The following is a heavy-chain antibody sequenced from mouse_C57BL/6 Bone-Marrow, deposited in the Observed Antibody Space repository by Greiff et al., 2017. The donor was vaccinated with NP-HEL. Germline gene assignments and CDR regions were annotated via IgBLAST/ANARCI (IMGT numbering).Heavy chain of an antibody. D-gene: IGHD4-1*01. J-gene: IGHJ2*01. CDR3: ARGRLGLDY. Sequence: QVQLKESGAELARPGASVKLSCKASGYTFTSYGISWVKQRTGQGLEWIGEIYPRSGNTYYNEKFKAKATLTADKSSSTAYMELRSLTSEDSAVYFCARGRLGLDYWGQGTTLTVSS. V-gene: IGHV1-81*01. CDR1: GYTFTSYG. CDR2: IYPRSGNT.